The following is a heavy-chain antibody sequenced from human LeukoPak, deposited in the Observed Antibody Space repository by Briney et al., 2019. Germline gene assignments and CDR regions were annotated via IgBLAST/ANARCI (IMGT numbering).Heavy chain of an antibody. J-gene: IGHJ3*02. CDR1: GFTFVKYW. Sequence: GGPLRLSCAASGFTFVKYWLSWVRQAPGKGLEWVANIKHDGSEKYYVDSVRGRFTVSRDNGKNSVFLQMDSLRAEDTAVYYCARGDNSAFDIWGQGTMVTVSS. CDR2: IKHDGSEK. D-gene: IGHD3-22*01. CDR3: ARGDNSAFDI. V-gene: IGHV3-7*04.